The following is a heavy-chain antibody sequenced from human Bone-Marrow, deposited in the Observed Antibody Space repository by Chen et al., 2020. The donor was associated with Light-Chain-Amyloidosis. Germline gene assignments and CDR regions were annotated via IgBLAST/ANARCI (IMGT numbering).Heavy chain of an antibody. Sequence: QVQLVQSGAEVKKPGASVKVSCKASGYTFTSYDLNWVRQATGQGLEWMGWMNPNSGNTGYAQKFQGRVTMTRNTSISTAYMELSSLRSEDTAVYYCARGHSFWYSGSSFFDYWGQGTLVTVSS. D-gene: IGHD1-26*01. J-gene: IGHJ4*02. CDR3: ARGHSFWYSGSSFFDY. V-gene: IGHV1-8*01. CDR2: MNPNSGNT. CDR1: GYTFTSYD.